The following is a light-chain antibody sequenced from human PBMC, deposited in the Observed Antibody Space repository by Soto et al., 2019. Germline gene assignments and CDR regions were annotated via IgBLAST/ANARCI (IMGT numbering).Light chain of an antibody. Sequence: DNQLTQSPSLLSASVGDRVTLTCRASQGISTNLAWYQQKPGKAPNLLIYAASTLQSGVPSRFSGSGSGTEFTLTITSMQPEDFATYYCQQLNDFPALTFGGGTKVEVK. CDR2: AAS. CDR1: QGISTN. CDR3: QQLNDFPALT. V-gene: IGKV1-9*01. J-gene: IGKJ4*01.